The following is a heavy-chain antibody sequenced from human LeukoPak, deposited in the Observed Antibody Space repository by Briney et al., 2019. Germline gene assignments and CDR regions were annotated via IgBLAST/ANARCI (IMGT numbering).Heavy chain of an antibody. Sequence: PGGSLRLSCAASGFTFSSYGMHWVRQAPGKGLEWVAFIRYDGSNKYYADSVKGRFTISRDNSKNTLYLQMNSLRAEDTAVYYCAKDHGYYGSGSYYNGDYWGQGTLVTVSS. CDR1: GFTFSSYG. D-gene: IGHD3-10*01. J-gene: IGHJ4*02. V-gene: IGHV3-30*02. CDR3: AKDHGYYGSGSYYNGDY. CDR2: IRYDGSNK.